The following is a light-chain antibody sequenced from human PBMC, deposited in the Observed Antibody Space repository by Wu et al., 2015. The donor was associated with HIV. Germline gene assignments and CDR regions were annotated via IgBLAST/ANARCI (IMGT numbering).Light chain of an antibody. Sequence: DIQMTQSPSTLSASLGDRVTITCRASQNIYSWLAWYQQKPGKAPKVLISKASILESEVPSRFSGSGSGTEYTLTISSLQPDDFATYYCQQYHIFWTFGQGTKVEMK. V-gene: IGKV1-5*03. CDR1: QNIYSW. CDR3: QQYHIFWT. J-gene: IGKJ1*01. CDR2: KAS.